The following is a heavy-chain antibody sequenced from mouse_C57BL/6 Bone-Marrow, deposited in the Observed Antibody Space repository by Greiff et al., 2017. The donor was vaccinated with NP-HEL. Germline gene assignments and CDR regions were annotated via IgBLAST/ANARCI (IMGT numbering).Heavy chain of an antibody. Sequence: QVQLQQPGAELVMPGASVKLSCKASGYTFTSYWMHWVKQRPGQGLEWIGEIDPSDSYTNYNQKFKGKSTLTVDKSSSTAYMQLSSLTSEDSAVYYCARGGWLPFAYWGQGTLVTVSA. CDR3: ARGGWLPFAY. CDR2: IDPSDSYT. CDR1: GYTFTSYW. V-gene: IGHV1-69*01. J-gene: IGHJ3*01. D-gene: IGHD2-3*01.